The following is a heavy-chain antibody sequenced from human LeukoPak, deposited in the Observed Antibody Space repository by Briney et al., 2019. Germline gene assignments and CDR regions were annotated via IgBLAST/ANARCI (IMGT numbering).Heavy chain of an antibody. Sequence: SETLSLTCTVSGGSISSGDYYWSWIRQPPGKGLEWIGYIYYSGSTYYNPSLKSRVTISVDTSKNQFSLKLSSVTAADTAVYYCARDSPTNWFDPWGQGTLVTVSS. V-gene: IGHV4-30-4*08. CDR3: ARDSPTNWFDP. CDR1: GGSISSGDYY. D-gene: IGHD2-21*01. CDR2: IYYSGST. J-gene: IGHJ5*02.